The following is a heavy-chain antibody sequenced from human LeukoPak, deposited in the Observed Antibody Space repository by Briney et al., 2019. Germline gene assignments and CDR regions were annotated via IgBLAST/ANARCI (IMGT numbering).Heavy chain of an antibody. CDR1: GYSFTSYW. D-gene: IGHD3-10*01. CDR3: ARQGVGLDGSMAA. V-gene: IGHV5-51*01. Sequence: GESLKISCKASGYSFTSYWIVWVRQMPGKGLEWMGIIYPGDSDTRYSPSFQGQVTISADKSISPAYLQWSSLKASDTAMYYCARQGVGLDGSMAAWGQGTLVTVSS. J-gene: IGHJ5*02. CDR2: IYPGDSDT.